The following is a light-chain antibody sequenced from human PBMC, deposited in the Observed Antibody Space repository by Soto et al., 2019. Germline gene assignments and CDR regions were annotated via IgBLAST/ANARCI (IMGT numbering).Light chain of an antibody. Sequence: DIVMTQSPLSLPVTPGEPASISCRSSQSLLYSNGYNYLDWYLQKPGQSPQLLIYLGSNRASGVSDRFSGSGSGTDSTLKISRVEAEDVGVYYCMQALQTPTFGPGTKVEIK. V-gene: IGKV2-28*01. CDR2: LGS. CDR3: MQALQTPT. J-gene: IGKJ3*01. CDR1: QSLLYSNGYNY.